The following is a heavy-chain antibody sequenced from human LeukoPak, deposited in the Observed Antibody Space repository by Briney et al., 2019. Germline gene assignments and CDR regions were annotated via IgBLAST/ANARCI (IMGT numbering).Heavy chain of an antibody. CDR3: ARDYGVDCSSTSCYENGDYYYYYYMDV. D-gene: IGHD2-2*01. Sequence: ASVKVSCKASGYTFTSYGISWVRQAPGQGLEWMGWISAYNGNTNYAQKLQCRVTITTDTSTSTAYMELRSLRSDDTAVYYCARDYGVDCSSTSCYENGDYYYYYYMDVWGKGTTVTVSS. CDR1: GYTFTSYG. CDR2: ISAYNGNT. V-gene: IGHV1-18*01. J-gene: IGHJ6*03.